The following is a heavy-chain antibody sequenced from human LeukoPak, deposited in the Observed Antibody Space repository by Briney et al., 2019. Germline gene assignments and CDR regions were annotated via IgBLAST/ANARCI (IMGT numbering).Heavy chain of an antibody. D-gene: IGHD3-10*01. V-gene: IGHV4-4*07. CDR1: GGSTINYF. J-gene: IGHJ4*02. Sequence: SETVSLTCTVSGGSTINYFRSWTRQPAGRGLEWIGHIYTSGTTHYNPSLKNRVTISLDTSKSQFSLQLNSVTAADSAVYYCARAEGSGSGAYTLDYWGQRILVSASS. CDR3: ARAEGSGSGAYTLDY. CDR2: IYTSGTT.